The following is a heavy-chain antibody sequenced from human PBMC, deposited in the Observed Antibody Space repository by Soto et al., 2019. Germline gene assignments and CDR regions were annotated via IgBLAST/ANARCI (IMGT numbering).Heavy chain of an antibody. J-gene: IGHJ6*02. D-gene: IGHD1-26*01. CDR1: GYSFTSYW. CDR2: IDPSDSYT. Sequence: GESLKISCKGSGYSFTSYWISWVRQMPGKGLEWMGRIDPSDSYTNYSPSFQGHVTISADKSISTAYLQWSSPKASDTAMYYCARPPLGGNYYYYGMDVWGQGTTVTVSS. CDR3: ARPPLGGNYYYYGMDV. V-gene: IGHV5-10-1*01.